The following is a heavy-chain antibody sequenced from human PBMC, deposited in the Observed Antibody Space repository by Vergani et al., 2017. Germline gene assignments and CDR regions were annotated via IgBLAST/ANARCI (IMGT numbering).Heavy chain of an antibody. CDR3: AKSFGALSY. D-gene: IGHD3-10*01. V-gene: IGHV3-23*04. Sequence: VQLVQSGAEVKKPGSSVKVSCKASGGTFSSYAMSWVRQAPGKGLEWVSAISGSGGSTYYADSVKGRFTISRDNSKNTLYLQMNSLRAEDTAVYYCAKSFGALSYWGQGTLVTVSS. CDR2: ISGSGGST. J-gene: IGHJ4*02. CDR1: GGTFSSYA.